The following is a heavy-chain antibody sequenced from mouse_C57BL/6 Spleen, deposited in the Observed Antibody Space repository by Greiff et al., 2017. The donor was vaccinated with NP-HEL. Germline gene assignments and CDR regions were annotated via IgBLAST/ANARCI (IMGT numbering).Heavy chain of an antibody. CDR2: IDPSDSYT. CDR3: ARGYSNPGYFDV. J-gene: IGHJ1*03. Sequence: QVQLQQPGAELVRPGTSVKLSCKASGYTFTSYWMHWVKQRPGQGLEWIGVIDPSDSYTNYNQKFKGKATLTVDTSSSIAYMQLSSLTSEDSAVYYCARGYSNPGYFDVWGTGTTVTVSS. CDR1: GYTFTSYW. V-gene: IGHV1-59*01. D-gene: IGHD2-5*01.